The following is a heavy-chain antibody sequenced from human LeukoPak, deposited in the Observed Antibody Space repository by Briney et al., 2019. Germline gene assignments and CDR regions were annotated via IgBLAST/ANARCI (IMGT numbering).Heavy chain of an antibody. CDR2: INPNSGGT. CDR3: ARDPSGYYDSSGPGDY. D-gene: IGHD3-22*01. V-gene: IGHV1-2*02. Sequence: ASVKVSCKASGYTFTSYGISWVRQAPGQGLEWMGWINPNSGGTNYAQKFQGRVTMTRDTSISTAYMELSRLRSDDTAVYYCARDPSGYYDSSGPGDYWGQGTLVTVSS. CDR1: GYTFTSYG. J-gene: IGHJ4*02.